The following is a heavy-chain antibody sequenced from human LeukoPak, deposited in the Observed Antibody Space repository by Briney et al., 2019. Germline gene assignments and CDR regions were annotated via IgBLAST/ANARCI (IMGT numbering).Heavy chain of an antibody. Sequence: PGGSLRLSCAASGFTFSSYAMSWVRQAPGKGLEWVSSFTVSTGTTFYADSVKGRFTISRDNSKNTLYLQLHSLRAEDTAVYYCERSRSWPYYLDYWGQGTLVTVSS. CDR1: GFTFSSYA. V-gene: IGHV3-23*01. D-gene: IGHD6-13*01. J-gene: IGHJ4*02. CDR3: ERSRSWPYYLDY. CDR2: FTVSTGTT.